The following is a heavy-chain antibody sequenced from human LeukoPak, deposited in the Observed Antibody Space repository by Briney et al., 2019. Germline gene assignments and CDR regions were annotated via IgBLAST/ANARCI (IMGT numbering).Heavy chain of an antibody. J-gene: IGHJ4*02. CDR3: ASREVAGTRPVDY. Sequence: PGGSLRLSCAASGFTFSSYAMHWVRQAPGKGLEWVAVISYDGSNKYYADSVKGRFTISRDNSKNTLYLQMNSLGAEDTAVYYCASREVAGTRPVDYWGQGTLVTVSS. CDR2: ISYDGSNK. V-gene: IGHV3-30-3*01. D-gene: IGHD6-19*01. CDR1: GFTFSSYA.